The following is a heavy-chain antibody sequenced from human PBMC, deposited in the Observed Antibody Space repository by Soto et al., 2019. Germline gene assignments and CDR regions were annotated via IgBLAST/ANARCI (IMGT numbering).Heavy chain of an antibody. J-gene: IGHJ4*02. D-gene: IGHD5-18*01. CDR3: ARDRAMVAGYYFDY. CDR1: GFTFSSYS. V-gene: IGHV3-21*01. Sequence: PGGSLRLSCAAPGFTFSSYSMNWVRQAPGKGLEWVSSISSSSSYIYYADSVKGRFTISRDNAKNSLYLQMNSLRAEDTAVYYCARDRAMVAGYYFDYWGQGTLVTVSS. CDR2: ISSSSSYI.